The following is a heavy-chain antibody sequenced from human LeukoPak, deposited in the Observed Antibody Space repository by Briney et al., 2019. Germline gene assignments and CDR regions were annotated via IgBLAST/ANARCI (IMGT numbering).Heavy chain of an antibody. D-gene: IGHD3-10*01. V-gene: IGHV3-30-3*01. CDR1: GFTFSTYF. CDR2: IASDGSHT. CDR3: ARERQDTIVHSGAFDI. J-gene: IGHJ3*02. Sequence: GGSLRLSCAASGFTFSTYFMHWVRQAPGKGLEWVAVIASDGSHTFYVESVKGRFTISRDNSKNTLYLQMNSLRAEDTAVYFCARERQDTIVHSGAFDIWGRGTMVTVSS.